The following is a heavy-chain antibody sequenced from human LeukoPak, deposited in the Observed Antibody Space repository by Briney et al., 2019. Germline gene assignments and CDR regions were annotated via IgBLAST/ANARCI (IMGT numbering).Heavy chain of an antibody. CDR3: ARGGGSYVVYYGMDV. D-gene: IGHD1-26*01. CDR2: IYYSGTP. J-gene: IGHJ6*02. CDR1: GGSISSSSYY. Sequence: SETLSLTCAVSGGSISSSSYYWGWIRQPPGKGLEWIGSIYYSGTPYYNPSLKSRVTISVDTSKDQFSLKLSSVTAADTAVYYCARGGGSYVVYYGMDVWGQGTTVTVSS. V-gene: IGHV4-39*07.